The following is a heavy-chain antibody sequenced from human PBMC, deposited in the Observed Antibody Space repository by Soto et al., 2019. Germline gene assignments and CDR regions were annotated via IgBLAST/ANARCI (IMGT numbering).Heavy chain of an antibody. CDR1: GYTFTSYA. CDR3: ARSIVVVTALDY. V-gene: IGHV1-3*01. D-gene: IGHD2-21*02. CDR2: INAGNGNT. Sequence: GASVKVSCKASGYTFTSYAMHWVRQAPGQRLEGMGWINAGNGNTKNSQKFQGRVTITRDTSASTAYMELSSLRSEDTAVYYCARSIVVVTALDYWGQGTLVTGSS. J-gene: IGHJ4*02.